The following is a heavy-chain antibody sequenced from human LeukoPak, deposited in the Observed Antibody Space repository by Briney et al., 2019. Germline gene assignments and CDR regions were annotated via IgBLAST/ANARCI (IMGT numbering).Heavy chain of an antibody. CDR3: ARDNPPDY. J-gene: IGHJ4*02. CDR1: GFTFSNAW. Sequence: GGSLRLSCAASGFTFSNAWMNWVRQAPGKGLEWVANIKQDGSEKSYVESVRGRFTISRDNAKNSLYLQLNSLRAEDTALYYCARDNPPDYWGQGTLVTVSS. V-gene: IGHV3-7*03. CDR2: IKQDGSEK.